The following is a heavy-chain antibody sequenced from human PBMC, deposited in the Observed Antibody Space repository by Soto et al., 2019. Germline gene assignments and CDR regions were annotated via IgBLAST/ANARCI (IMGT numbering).Heavy chain of an antibody. CDR1: GGSISTNGHY. J-gene: IGHJ4*02. CDR2: IYYTGNS. V-gene: IGHV4-31*03. CDR3: AREQWGYDS. D-gene: IGHD2-15*01. Sequence: QVQLQESGPELVKPSQTLSLTCTVSGGSISTNGHYWTWIRQHPGKGLEWIAYIYYTGNSYLNPSLKSRLSISVDTSNNQFSLELRSVTAADTAVYYCAREQWGYDSWGQGTLVTVSS.